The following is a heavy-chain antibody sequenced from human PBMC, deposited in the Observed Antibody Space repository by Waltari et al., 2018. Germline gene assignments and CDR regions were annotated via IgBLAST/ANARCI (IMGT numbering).Heavy chain of an antibody. V-gene: IGHV4-59*01. D-gene: IGHD4-4*01. J-gene: IGHJ6*02. Sequence: QVQLQESGPGLVKPSETLSLTCTVSGGSISSYYWSWIRQPPGKGLEWIGYIYYSGSTNDNPALKSRVTISVDTSKNQFSRKLSSVTAADTAVYYCARGNYARYYYYGMDVWGQGTTVTVSS. CDR2: IYYSGST. CDR3: ARGNYARYYYYGMDV. CDR1: GGSISSYY.